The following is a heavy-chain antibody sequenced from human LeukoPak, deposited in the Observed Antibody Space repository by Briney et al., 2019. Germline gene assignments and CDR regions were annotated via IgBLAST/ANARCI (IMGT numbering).Heavy chain of an antibody. CDR2: INTNTGNP. J-gene: IGHJ4*02. CDR1: GYTFTSYA. Sequence: ASVKVSCKASGYTFTSYAMNWVRQAPGQGLEWMGWINTNTGNPTYAQGFTGRFVFSLDTSVSTACLQISSLKAEDTAVYYCARDLAGQWLDTGPDWGQGTLVTVSS. V-gene: IGHV7-4-1*02. D-gene: IGHD6-19*01. CDR3: ARDLAGQWLDTGPD.